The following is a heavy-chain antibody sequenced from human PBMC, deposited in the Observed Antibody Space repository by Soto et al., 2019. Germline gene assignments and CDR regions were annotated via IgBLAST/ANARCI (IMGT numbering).Heavy chain of an antibody. J-gene: IGHJ6*02. CDR3: ARDTDAQLWGYYYYGMDV. CDR2: ISYDGSNK. V-gene: IGHV3-30-3*01. CDR1: GFTFSSYA. D-gene: IGHD5-18*01. Sequence: QVQLVESGGGVVQPGRSLRLSCAASGFTFSSYAMHWVRQAPGKGPEWVAVISYDGSNKYYADSVKGRFTISRDNSKNTLYLQMNSLRAEDTAVYYCARDTDAQLWGYYYYGMDVWGQGTTVTVSS.